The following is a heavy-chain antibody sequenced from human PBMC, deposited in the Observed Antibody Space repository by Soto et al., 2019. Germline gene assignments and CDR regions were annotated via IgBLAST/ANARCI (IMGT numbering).Heavy chain of an antibody. D-gene: IGHD4-17*01. CDR3: TSGLVTTLHY. CDR1: GGSISSGGYS. Sequence: SETLSLTCAVSGGSISSGGYSWSWIRQPPGKGLEWIGYIYHSGSTYHNPSLKSRVTISVDRSKNQFSLKLSSVTAADTAVYYCTSGLVTTLHYWGQGTLVTVSS. CDR2: IYHSGST. J-gene: IGHJ4*02. V-gene: IGHV4-30-2*01.